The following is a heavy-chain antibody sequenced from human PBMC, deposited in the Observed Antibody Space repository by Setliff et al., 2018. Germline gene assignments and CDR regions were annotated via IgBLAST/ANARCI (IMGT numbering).Heavy chain of an antibody. D-gene: IGHD2-21*02. CDR3: ATVNRDFSNLIRTHSHFDP. J-gene: IGHJ5*02. CDR2: IFYAGHT. Sequence: KASETLSLTCTVSGGSISRVDYYWAWIRQPPGKGLEWIGSIFYAGHTFYNPSLKSRITMSLYTSKNQFSLKLDSVTAADTAVYYCATVNRDFSNLIRTHSHFDPWGQGALVTVSS. V-gene: IGHV4-39*07. CDR1: GGSISRVDYY.